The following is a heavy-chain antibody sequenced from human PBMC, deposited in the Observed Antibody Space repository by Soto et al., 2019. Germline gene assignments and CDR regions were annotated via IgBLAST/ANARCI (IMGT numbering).Heavy chain of an antibody. J-gene: IGHJ6*02. CDR3: ARQGFGPLHGLVDV. V-gene: IGHV4-59*08. Sequence: QVQLQESGPGLVKPSETMSLSCTVSGGSISSSYWSWFRQSPGKRMEWIGYVHHSWGASYNPSLQSRVAISLDTSKSQFSLKVTSVTATDTAVYYCARQGFGPLHGLVDVWGQGTTVTVSS. CDR1: GGSISSSY. D-gene: IGHD3-10*01. CDR2: VHHSWGA.